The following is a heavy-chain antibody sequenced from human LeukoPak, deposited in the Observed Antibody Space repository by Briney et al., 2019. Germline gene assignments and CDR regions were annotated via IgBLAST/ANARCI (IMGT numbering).Heavy chain of an antibody. CDR2: ISYDGSNK. CDR1: GFTFRSYA. D-gene: IGHD1-26*01. CDR3: ARPSLNSGSYFDY. V-gene: IGHV3-30-3*01. Sequence: PGGSLRLSCAASGFTFRSYAMHWVRQAPGKGLEWVAVISYDGSNKYYIDSVKGRFTISRDNARNSLYLQMNSLRAEDTAVYYCARPSLNSGSYFDYWGQGILVTVSS. J-gene: IGHJ4*02.